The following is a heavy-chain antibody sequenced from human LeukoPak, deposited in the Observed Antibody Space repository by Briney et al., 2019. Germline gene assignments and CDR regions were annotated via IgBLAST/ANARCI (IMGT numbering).Heavy chain of an antibody. CDR3: ATISGYDVDY. Sequence: GGSLRLSCAASGFTFSSYSMNWVRQAPGKGLEWVSYISSSSSTISYADSVKGRFTMSRDNAKNSLYLQMNSLRAEDTAVYYCATISGYDVDYWGQGTLVTVSS. CDR1: GFTFSSYS. V-gene: IGHV3-48*01. D-gene: IGHD5-12*01. CDR2: ISSSSSTI. J-gene: IGHJ4*02.